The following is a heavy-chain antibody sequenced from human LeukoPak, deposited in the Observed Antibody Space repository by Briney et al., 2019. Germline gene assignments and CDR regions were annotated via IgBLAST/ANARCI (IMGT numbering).Heavy chain of an antibody. J-gene: IGHJ5*02. CDR3: ARDYGGNSGWFDP. CDR1: GGTFSSYA. V-gene: IGHV1-69*13. CDR2: IIPIFGTA. D-gene: IGHD4-23*01. Sequence: SVKVSCKASGGTFSSYAISWVRQAPGQGLEWMGGIIPIFGTANYAQKFQGRVTITADESTSTVYMELSSLRSEDTAVYYCARDYGGNSGWFDPWGQGTLVTISS.